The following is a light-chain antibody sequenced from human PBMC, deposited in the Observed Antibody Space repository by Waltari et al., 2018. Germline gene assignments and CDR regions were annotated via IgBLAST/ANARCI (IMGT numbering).Light chain of an antibody. CDR1: QSISSW. CDR3: QQYNSKRT. Sequence: DIQMTQSPSTLSASVGDRVTITCRASQSISSWLAWYQQKPGKAPKLLIYKASSLESGVPSRFSGSGSGTEFTLTISSLQPDDFATYYCQQYNSKRTFCPGTKVDIK. J-gene: IGKJ3*01. V-gene: IGKV1-5*03. CDR2: KAS.